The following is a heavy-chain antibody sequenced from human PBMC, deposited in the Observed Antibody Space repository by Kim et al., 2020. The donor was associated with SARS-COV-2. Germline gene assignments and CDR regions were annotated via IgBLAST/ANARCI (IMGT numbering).Heavy chain of an antibody. V-gene: IGHV4-39*01. CDR3: ARHDEDGYSYGFTSYWYFDL. CDR2: IYYSGST. CDR1: GGSISSSSYY. D-gene: IGHD5-18*01. J-gene: IGHJ2*01. Sequence: SETLSLTCTVSGGSISSSSYYWGWIRQPPGKGLEWIGSIYYSGSTYYNPSLKSRVTISVDTSKNQFSLKLSSVTAADTAVYYCARHDEDGYSYGFTSYWYFDLWGRGTLVTVSS.